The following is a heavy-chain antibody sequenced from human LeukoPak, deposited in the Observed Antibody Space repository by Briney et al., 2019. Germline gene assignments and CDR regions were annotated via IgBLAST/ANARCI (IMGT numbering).Heavy chain of an antibody. V-gene: IGHV3-74*01. D-gene: IGHD4-11*01. CDR2: INSDGSST. J-gene: IGHJ4*02. Sequence: GGSLRLSCAASGFTFSSYRMHWVRQAPGKGLVWVSRINSDGSSTTYADSVKGRFTISRDNSKNTLYLQMNSLRAEDTAVYYCAKDRRSNYPLLDYWGQGTLVTVSS. CDR1: GFTFSSYR. CDR3: AKDRRSNYPLLDY.